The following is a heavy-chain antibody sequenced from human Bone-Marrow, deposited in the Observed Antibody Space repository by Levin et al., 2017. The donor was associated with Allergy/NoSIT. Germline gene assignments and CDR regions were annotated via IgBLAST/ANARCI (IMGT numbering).Heavy chain of an antibody. D-gene: IGHD6-13*01. CDR3: ARGVTDGEQQLNLDYYYYGMDV. V-gene: IGHV1-8*01. CDR2: MNPNSGNT. Sequence: GESLKISCKASGYTFTSYDINWVRQATGQGLEWMGWMNPNSGNTGYAQKFQGRVTMTRNTSISTAYMELSSLRSEDTAVYYCARGVTDGEQQLNLDYYYYGMDVWGQGTTVTVSS. J-gene: IGHJ6*02. CDR1: GYTFTSYD.